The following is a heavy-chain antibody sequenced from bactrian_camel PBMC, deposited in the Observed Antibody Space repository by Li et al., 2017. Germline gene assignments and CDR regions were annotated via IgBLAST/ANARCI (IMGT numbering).Heavy chain of an antibody. Sequence: VQLVESGGGSALAGGSVRLSCAASGYTFNTYSWFRQAPGQEREGVAAIDTGDGSTYYLNSVEGRFTISRDNAKNTLYLQMISLEPEDTAVYYCTTAAFGYWGQGTQVTVS. CDR2: IDTGDGST. CDR1: GYTFNTYS. V-gene: IGHV3S1*01. J-gene: IGHJ4*01. D-gene: IGHD1*01. CDR3: TTAAFGY.